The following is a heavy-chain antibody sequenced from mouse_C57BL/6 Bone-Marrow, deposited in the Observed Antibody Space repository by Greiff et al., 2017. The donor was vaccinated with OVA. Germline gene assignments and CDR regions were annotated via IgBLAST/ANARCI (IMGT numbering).Heavy chain of an antibody. CDR2: IDPENGDT. CDR1: GFNIKDDY. D-gene: IGHD1-1*01. Sequence: VQLQQSGAELVRPGASVKLSCTASGFNIKDDYMHWVKQRPEQGLEWIGWIDPENGDTEYASKFQGKATITADTSSNTAYLQLSSLTSEDTAVYYWTTFLITTVVATRLDYWGQGTTLTVSS. CDR3: TTFLITTVVATRLDY. J-gene: IGHJ2*01. V-gene: IGHV14-4*01.